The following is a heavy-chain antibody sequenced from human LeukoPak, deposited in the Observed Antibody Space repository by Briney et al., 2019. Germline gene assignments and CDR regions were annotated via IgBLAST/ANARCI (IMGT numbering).Heavy chain of an antibody. CDR2: ITGSGGVAI. CDR3: AKDGFDYYDSSGYYYFNY. Sequence: GGSLRLSCAASGFTFSNYAMSWVRQAPGKGLEWVSGITGSGGVAIYYADSVKGRFTISRDNSKNTLYLQMNSLRAEDTAVYYCAKDGFDYYDSSGYYYFNYWGQGTLVTVSS. V-gene: IGHV3-23*01. D-gene: IGHD3-22*01. CDR1: GFTFSNYA. J-gene: IGHJ4*02.